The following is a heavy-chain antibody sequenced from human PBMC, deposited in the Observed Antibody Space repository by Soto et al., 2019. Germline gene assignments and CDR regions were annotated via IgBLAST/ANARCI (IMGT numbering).Heavy chain of an antibody. Sequence: QVQLVQSGAEVKKPGSSVKVSCKASGGTFSSYAISWVRQAPGQGLEWMGGIIPIFGTADYAQKFQGRVTIXAXESXSTAYRELSSLRSEDTAVYYCASVETQRYYYGMDVWGQGTTVTVSS. V-gene: IGHV1-69*12. CDR3: ASVETQRYYYGMDV. CDR2: IIPIFGTA. D-gene: IGHD2-15*01. CDR1: GGTFSSYA. J-gene: IGHJ6*02.